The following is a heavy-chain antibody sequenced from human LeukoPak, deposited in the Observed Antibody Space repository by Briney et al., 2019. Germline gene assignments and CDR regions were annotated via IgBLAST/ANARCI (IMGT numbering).Heavy chain of an antibody. CDR1: GGSISSYY. Sequence: SETLSLTCTVSGGSISSYYWSWIRQPAGKGLEWIWRIHTSGSTNYNPSLKSRVTMSVDTSKNQFSLELSSVTAADTAVYYCARDSYCTNGVCHYYFDYWGQGTLVTVSS. CDR2: IHTSGST. J-gene: IGHJ4*02. CDR3: ARDSYCTNGVCHYYFDY. D-gene: IGHD2-8*01. V-gene: IGHV4-4*07.